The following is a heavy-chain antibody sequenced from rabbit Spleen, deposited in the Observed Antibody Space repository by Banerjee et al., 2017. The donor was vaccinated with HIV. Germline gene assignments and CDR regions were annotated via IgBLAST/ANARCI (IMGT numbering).Heavy chain of an antibody. CDR2: IYAGSSGNT. Sequence: QSLEESGGDLVKPGASLTLTCTASGFDFSSNAMCWVHQAPGKGLEWIACIYAGSSGNTDYASWAKGRFTISKTSSTTVTLQMTSLTAADTATYFCARDLYANYRNLGAALTFWGPGTLVTVS. V-gene: IGHV1S40*01. D-gene: IGHD6-1*01. J-gene: IGHJ4*01. CDR1: GFDFSSNA. CDR3: ARDLYANYRNLGAALTF.